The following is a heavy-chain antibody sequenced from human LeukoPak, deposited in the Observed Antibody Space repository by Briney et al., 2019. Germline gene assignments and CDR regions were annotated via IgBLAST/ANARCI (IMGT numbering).Heavy chain of an antibody. D-gene: IGHD2-2*01. CDR1: GGSVSSYY. CDR3: ARARYANAWYAFDI. Sequence: SETLSLTCTVSGGSVSSYYWSWIRRPPGRGLVWIAYLSHSGSSDSNPSLTSRVTTLVDTSKNQFSLKLTSVTAADTAVYYCARARYANAWYAFDIWGHGTMVTVSS. CDR2: LSHSGSS. V-gene: IGHV4-59*02. J-gene: IGHJ3*02.